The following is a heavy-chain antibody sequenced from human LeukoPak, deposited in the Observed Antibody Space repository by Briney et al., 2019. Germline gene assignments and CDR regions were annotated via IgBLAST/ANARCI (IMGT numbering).Heavy chain of an antibody. CDR1: GFAFYDDS. CDR3: AKNRGKGAVSGTGETDY. Sequence: PVGSLRLYSAASGFAFYDDSMNWVRQAPGKGLEWVSTLSATVSDGGAYYADSVKGRFTISRDNSKNTLHLQMNSLRDEDTAMYYCAKNRGKGAVSGTGETDYWGQGTLVTVSS. J-gene: IGHJ4*02. D-gene: IGHD3-10*01. V-gene: IGHV3-23*01. CDR2: LSATVSDGGA.